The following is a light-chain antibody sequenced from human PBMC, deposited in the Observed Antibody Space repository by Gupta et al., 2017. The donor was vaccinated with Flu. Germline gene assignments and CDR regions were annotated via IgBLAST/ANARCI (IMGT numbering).Light chain of an antibody. V-gene: IGKV3-15*01. CDR3: QQDHKCPFN. CDR2: GTT. CDR1: LNLYGD. J-gene: IGKJ2*01. Sequence: PDTLSVSAGERVTVSCRASLNLYGDLAWYQQKPGQAPRLLMSGTTTRASGVPARFSGDGSGTEFTLTITSLQSEESAVYYCQQDHKCPFNFGQGTKVEIK.